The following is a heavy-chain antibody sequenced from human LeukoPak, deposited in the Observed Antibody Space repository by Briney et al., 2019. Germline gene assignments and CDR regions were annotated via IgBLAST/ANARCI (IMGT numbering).Heavy chain of an antibody. Sequence: PGGSLRLSCAASGFTVSSNYMSWVRQAPGKGLERVSVIYSGGSTYYADSVKGRFTISRDNSKNTLYLQMNSLRAEDTAVYYCARAEPRGPDYFDYWGQGTLVTVSS. V-gene: IGHV3-66*01. J-gene: IGHJ4*02. CDR3: ARAEPRGPDYFDY. CDR1: GFTVSSNY. D-gene: IGHD1-14*01. CDR2: IYSGGST.